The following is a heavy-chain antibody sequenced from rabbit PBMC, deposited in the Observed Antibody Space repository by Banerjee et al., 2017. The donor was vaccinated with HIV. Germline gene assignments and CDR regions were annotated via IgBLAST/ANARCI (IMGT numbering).Heavy chain of an antibody. Sequence: QQQLEESGGDLVKPEGSLTLTCTASGFSFSNKYVMCWVRQAPGKGLEWIGCIGTGSGSTYYASWAKGRFTISKTSSTTVTLQMTSLTAADTATYFCARAPSSSGWAFNLWGPGTLVTVS. V-gene: IGHV1S45*01. D-gene: IGHD4-1*01. CDR3: ARAPSSSGWAFNL. CDR1: GFSFSNKYV. J-gene: IGHJ4*01. CDR2: IGTGSGST.